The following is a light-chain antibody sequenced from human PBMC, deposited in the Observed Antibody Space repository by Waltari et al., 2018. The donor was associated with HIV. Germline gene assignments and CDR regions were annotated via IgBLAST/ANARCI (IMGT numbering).Light chain of an antibody. V-gene: IGLV2-8*01. J-gene: IGLJ2*01. CDR1: SSDVGGYNY. Sequence: SALTQPPSASGSPGPSVPISCTGTSSDVGGYNYVSWYQQHPGKAPKLMIYEVSQRPSGVPDRFSGSKSGNTASLTVSGLQAEDEANYYCSSFAGTNDVIFGGGTKLTVL. CDR3: SSFAGTNDVI. CDR2: EVS.